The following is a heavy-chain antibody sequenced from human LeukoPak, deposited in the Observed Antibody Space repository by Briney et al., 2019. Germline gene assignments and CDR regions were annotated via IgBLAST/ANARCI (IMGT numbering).Heavy chain of an antibody. Sequence: PSETLSLTCTVPGGSISSSSYYWGWIRQPPGKGLEWIGTIYYSGSTYYNPSLKSRVTISVDTSKNQFSLKLSSVTAADTAVYYCARRVVDTAMDNLDYWGQGTLVTVSS. V-gene: IGHV4-39*01. CDR1: GGSISSSSYY. CDR2: IYYSGST. D-gene: IGHD5-18*01. J-gene: IGHJ4*02. CDR3: ARRVVDTAMDNLDY.